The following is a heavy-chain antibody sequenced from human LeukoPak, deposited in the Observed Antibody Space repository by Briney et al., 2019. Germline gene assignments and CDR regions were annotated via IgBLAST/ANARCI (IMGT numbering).Heavy chain of an antibody. Sequence: PGGCLSLSCAASGFTFSTYAMSWVRLAPGKGLEWVSAISGSGGSTYYADSVKGRFTISRDNSKNTLYLQLNSLRAEDTAVYYCAKGGVYCTSTSCYPFDYWGQGTLVTVSS. J-gene: IGHJ4*02. V-gene: IGHV3-23*01. D-gene: IGHD2-2*01. CDR2: ISGSGGST. CDR3: AKGGVYCTSTSCYPFDY. CDR1: GFTFSTYA.